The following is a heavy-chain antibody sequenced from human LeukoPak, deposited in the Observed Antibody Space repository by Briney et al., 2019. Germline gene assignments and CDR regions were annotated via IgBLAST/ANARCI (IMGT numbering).Heavy chain of an antibody. J-gene: IGHJ2*01. CDR2: IYTSGST. Sequence: SEILSLTCTVSGGSISSYYWSWIRQPAGQGLEWIGRIYTSGSTNYNPSLKSRVTMSVDTSKNQFSLKLSSVTAADTAVYYCARDSWGVRWYFDLWGRGTLVTVSS. CDR1: GGSISSYY. V-gene: IGHV4-4*07. CDR3: ARDSWGVRWYFDL. D-gene: IGHD3-10*01.